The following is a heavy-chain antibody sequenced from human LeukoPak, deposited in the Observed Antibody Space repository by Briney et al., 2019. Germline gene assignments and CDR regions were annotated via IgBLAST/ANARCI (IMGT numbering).Heavy chain of an antibody. V-gene: IGHV3-23*01. Sequence: PGESLRLSCAASGFTFSSYAMTWVRQAPGKGLEWVSSISGSGDNTYYADSVKGRFTISRHNSKNTLYLQMNSLRAEDTAVYYCAKAISGSNAVADYWGQGTLVTVSS. CDR3: AKAISGSNAVADY. CDR1: GFTFSSYA. J-gene: IGHJ4*02. D-gene: IGHD1-26*01. CDR2: ISGSGDNT.